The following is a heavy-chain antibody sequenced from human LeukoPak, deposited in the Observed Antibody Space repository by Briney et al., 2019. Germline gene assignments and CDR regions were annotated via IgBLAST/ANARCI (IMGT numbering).Heavy chain of an antibody. Sequence: ASVKVSCKASGYTFTNYGISWVRQAPGQGLEWMGWISAYNGNTNYAQKLQGRVTMTTDTSTSTAYMELRSLSSDDTAVYYCARDREQWLVIELGYWGQGTLVTVSS. CDR1: GYTFTNYG. J-gene: IGHJ4*02. CDR2: ISAYNGNT. CDR3: ARDREQWLVIELGY. V-gene: IGHV1-18*01. D-gene: IGHD6-19*01.